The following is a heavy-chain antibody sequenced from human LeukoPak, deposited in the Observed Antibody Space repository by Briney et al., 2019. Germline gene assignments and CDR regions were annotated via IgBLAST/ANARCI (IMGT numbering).Heavy chain of an antibody. CDR1: GFTFSSYG. J-gene: IGHJ4*02. CDR2: ISYDGSNK. D-gene: IGHD6-6*01. CDR3: AKDFYSSSPEGFDY. V-gene: IGHV3-30*18. Sequence: PGGSLRLSCAASGFTFSSYGMHWVRQAPGKGLEWVAVISYDGSNKYYADSVKGRFTISRDNSKNTLYLQMNSLRAEDTAVYYCAKDFYSSSPEGFDYWGQGTLVTVSS.